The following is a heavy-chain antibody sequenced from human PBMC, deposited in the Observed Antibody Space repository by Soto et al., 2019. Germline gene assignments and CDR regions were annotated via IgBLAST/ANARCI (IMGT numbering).Heavy chain of an antibody. CDR1: GFTFSSYG. V-gene: IGHV3-33*01. Sequence: GGSLRLSCAASGFTFSSYGMHWVRQAPGKGLEWVAVIWYDGSNKYYADSVKGRFTISRDNSKNTLYLQMNSLRAEDTAVYYCARIAAAQSTPYEYFDYWGQGTLVTVSS. D-gene: IGHD6-13*01. CDR3: ARIAAAQSTPYEYFDY. CDR2: IWYDGSNK. J-gene: IGHJ4*02.